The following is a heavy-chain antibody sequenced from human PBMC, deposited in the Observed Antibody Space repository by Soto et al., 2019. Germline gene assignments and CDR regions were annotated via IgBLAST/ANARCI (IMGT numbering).Heavy chain of an antibody. CDR3: ARAVAVAADFDY. V-gene: IGHV1-69*13. CDR1: GGTFSNYA. CDR2: IIPIFGST. Sequence: SVKVSCKAPGGTFSNYAITWVRQAPGQGLEWLGRIIPIFGSTNFAQKFQGRVTLTADESTTTVYMELSSLRSEDTAVYYCARAVAVAADFDYWGRG. J-gene: IGHJ4*02. D-gene: IGHD6-19*01.